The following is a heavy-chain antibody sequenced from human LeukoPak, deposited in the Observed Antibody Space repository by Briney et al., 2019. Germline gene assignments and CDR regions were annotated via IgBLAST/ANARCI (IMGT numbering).Heavy chain of an antibody. J-gene: IGHJ4*02. V-gene: IGHV3-48*01. CDR1: GFTFSNYS. Sequence: GGSLRLSCAASGFTFSNYSMNWVRQAPGKGLEWISYIGIDSGNTNYADSVKGRFTISGDKAKNSLYLQMNSLRVEDTAVYYCARDYKYAFDNWGQGTLVTVSS. CDR2: IGIDSGNT. CDR3: ARDYKYAFDN. D-gene: IGHD5-24*01.